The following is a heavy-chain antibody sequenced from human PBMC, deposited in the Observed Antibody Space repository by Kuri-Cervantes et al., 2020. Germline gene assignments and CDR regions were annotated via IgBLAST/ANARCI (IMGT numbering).Heavy chain of an antibody. J-gene: IGHJ6*03. Sequence: ASVKVSCKASGYTFTSYDINWVRQATGQGLEWMGWMNPNSGNTGYAQKFQGRVTMTRNTSISTAFMELSSLRSEDTAVYYCARTYDWGFGAYYYYYYMDVWGRGTTVTVSS. V-gene: IGHV1-8*02. CDR1: GYTFTSYD. D-gene: IGHD3-16*01. CDR2: MNPNSGNT. CDR3: ARTYDWGFGAYYYYYYMDV.